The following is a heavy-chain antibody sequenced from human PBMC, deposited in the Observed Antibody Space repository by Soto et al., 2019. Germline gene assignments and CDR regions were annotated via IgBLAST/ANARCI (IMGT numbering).Heavy chain of an antibody. V-gene: IGHV1-24*01. CDR1: GYTLTELS. CDR2: FDPEDGET. D-gene: IGHD2-2*03. J-gene: IGHJ4*02. CDR3: ETLLDIVVVQAAVG. Sequence: GASVKVSCKVSGYTLTELSMHWVRQAPGKGLEWMGGFDPEDGETIYAQKFQGRVTMTEDTSTDTAYMELSSLRSEDTAVYYCETLLDIVVVQAAVGWGQGTLVTVSS.